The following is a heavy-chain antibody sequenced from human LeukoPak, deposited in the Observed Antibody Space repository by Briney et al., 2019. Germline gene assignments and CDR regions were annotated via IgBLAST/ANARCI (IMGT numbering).Heavy chain of an antibody. CDR2: MNPNSGNT. Sequence: ASVKVSCKASGYTFTSYDINWVRQATGQGLEWMGWMNPNSGNTGYAQKFQGGVTMTRNTSISTAYMELSSLRSEDTAVYYCARGLRDSSGYYKDYWGQGTLVTVSS. CDR1: GYTFTSYD. J-gene: IGHJ4*02. V-gene: IGHV1-8*01. D-gene: IGHD3-22*01. CDR3: ARGLRDSSGYYKDY.